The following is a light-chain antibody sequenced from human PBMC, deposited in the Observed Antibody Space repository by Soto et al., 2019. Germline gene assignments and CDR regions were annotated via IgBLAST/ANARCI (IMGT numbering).Light chain of an antibody. CDR3: SSYTVTNIGV. CDR1: SNDIGANNY. V-gene: IGLV2-14*03. Sequence: QSVLTQPASVSGSPGQSITISCTGTSNDIGANNYVSWYQQHPGKAPKLMIYDVTNRPSGVSDRFSGSKSGDTASLTISWLLPEDDADYYCSSYTVTNIGVFGGGTKLTVL. J-gene: IGLJ3*02. CDR2: DVT.